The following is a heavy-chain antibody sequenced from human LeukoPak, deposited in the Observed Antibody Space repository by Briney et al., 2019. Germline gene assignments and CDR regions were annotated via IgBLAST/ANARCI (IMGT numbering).Heavy chain of an antibody. CDR1: GFNFRIDA. CDR2: ISYDVNHT. CDR3: AKDRGASGDCSGGNCYAEY. D-gene: IGHD2-15*01. J-gene: IGHJ4*02. V-gene: IGHV3-30*04. Sequence: VRSLRLSCAASGFNFRIDAMHWVREAPGKGREWGAAISYDVNHTYYAHSVKGRFTSSTDNAKNTLYLQINSRTAQDTAIYYYAKDRGASGDCSGGNCYAEYWGQGTLVTVSS.